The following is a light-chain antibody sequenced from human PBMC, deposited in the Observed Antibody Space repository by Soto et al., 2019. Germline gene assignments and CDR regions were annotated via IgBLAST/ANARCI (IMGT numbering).Light chain of an antibody. CDR2: QVS. J-gene: IGKJ2*01. CDR3: RQGTHWPPYT. Sequence: DVVMTQSPLSLPVTLGQPASISCRSSQSLAYIDGNTYLNWFHQRPGQSPRRLIYQVSNRDSGVPDRFSGSGSGTDFTLTISRVEADDVGVYYCRQGTHWPPYTFVQGTKLEIK. CDR1: QSLAYIDGNTY. V-gene: IGKV2-30*01.